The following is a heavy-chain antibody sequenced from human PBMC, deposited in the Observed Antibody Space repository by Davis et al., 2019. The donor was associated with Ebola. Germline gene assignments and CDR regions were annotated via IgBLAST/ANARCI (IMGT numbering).Heavy chain of an antibody. J-gene: IGHJ6*02. Sequence: SQTLSLTCAISGDSVPSNSAAWNWIRQSPSRGLEWLGRTYYRSKWYNDYAVSVKSRITINPDTSKNQFSLQLNSVTPEDTAVYYCASLRAAATYYYYGMDVWGQGTTVTVSS. CDR3: ASLRAAATYYYYGMDV. D-gene: IGHD6-13*01. CDR2: TYYRSKWYN. V-gene: IGHV6-1*01. CDR1: GDSVPSNSAA.